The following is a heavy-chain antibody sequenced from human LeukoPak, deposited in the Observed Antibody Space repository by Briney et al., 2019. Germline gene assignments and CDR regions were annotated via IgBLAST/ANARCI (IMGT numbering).Heavy chain of an antibody. Sequence: GASVKVSCKASGYTFTGYYMHWVRQAPGQGLEWMGWINPNSGGTNYAQKFQGRVTMTRDTSISTAYMELSRLRSDDTAVYYCARVLDSSSYYYYMDVWGKGTTVTVSS. V-gene: IGHV1-2*02. D-gene: IGHD6-13*01. CDR1: GYTFTGYY. CDR3: ARVLDSSSYYYYMDV. J-gene: IGHJ6*03. CDR2: INPNSGGT.